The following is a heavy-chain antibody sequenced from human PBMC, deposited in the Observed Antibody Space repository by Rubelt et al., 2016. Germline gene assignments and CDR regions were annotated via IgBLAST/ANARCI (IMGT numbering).Heavy chain of an antibody. CDR1: GGSVSGYF. CDR3: ARDLHPTYFDILTGSFRQAT. J-gene: IGHJ5*02. Sequence: QVQLQQWGAGLLKPSETLSLTCAVYGGSVSGYFWTWIRQAPGKGLEWIGEVNYGGGRNYNPSLQSRVTFTVDTSNNRFSLRLTAVTAADTAVYYCARDLHPTYFDILTGSFRQATWGRGTRVTVSS. CDR2: VNYGGGR. D-gene: IGHD3-9*01. V-gene: IGHV4-34*01.